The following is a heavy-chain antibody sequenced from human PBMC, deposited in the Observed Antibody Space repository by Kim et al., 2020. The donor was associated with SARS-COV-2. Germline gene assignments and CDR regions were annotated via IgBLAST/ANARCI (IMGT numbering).Heavy chain of an antibody. CDR2: IWYDGSNK. Sequence: GGSLRLSCAASGFTFSSYGMHWVRQAPGKGLEWVAVIWYDGSNKYYADSVKGRFTISRDNSKNTLYLQMNSLRAEDTAVYYCAREGWLINPKSGYFDYWGQGTLVTVSS. J-gene: IGHJ4*02. V-gene: IGHV3-33*08. D-gene: IGHD6-19*01. CDR1: GFTFSSYG. CDR3: AREGWLINPKSGYFDY.